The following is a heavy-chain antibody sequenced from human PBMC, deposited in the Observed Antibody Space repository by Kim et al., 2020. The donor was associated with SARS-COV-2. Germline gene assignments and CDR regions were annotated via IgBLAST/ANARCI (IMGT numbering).Heavy chain of an antibody. V-gene: IGHV4-61*01. CDR1: GGSVSSGSYY. Sequence: SETLSLTCTVSGGSVSSGSYYWSWIRQPPGKGLEWIGYIYFSGSTNYNPSLKSRVTISVDTSKNQFSLKLSSVTAADTAVYYCAAAGGPAGYFDYWGQGT. D-gene: IGHD6-13*01. CDR3: AAAGGPAGYFDY. J-gene: IGHJ4*02. CDR2: IYFSGST.